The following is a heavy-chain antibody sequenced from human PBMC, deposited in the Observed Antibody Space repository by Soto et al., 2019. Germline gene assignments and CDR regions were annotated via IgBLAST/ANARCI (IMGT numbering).Heavy chain of an antibody. V-gene: IGHV4-34*01. D-gene: IGHD3-9*01. Sequence: PSETLSLTCAVYGGSFSGYYWSWIRQPPGKGLEWIGEINHSGSTNYNPSLKSRVTISVDTSKNQFSLKLSSVTAADTAVYYCATKFRYFDWLPNAYWGQGTLVTVSS. CDR2: INHSGST. CDR1: GGSFSGYY. CDR3: ATKFRYFDWLPNAY. J-gene: IGHJ4*02.